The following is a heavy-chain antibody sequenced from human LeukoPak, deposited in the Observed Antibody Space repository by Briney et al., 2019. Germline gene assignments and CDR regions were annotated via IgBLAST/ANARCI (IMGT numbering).Heavy chain of an antibody. D-gene: IGHD2-2*01. Sequence: ASVKVSCKASGYTFTSYGISWVRQAPGQGLEWMGWISAYNGNTNYAQKLQGRVTMTTDISTSTAYMELRSLRSDDTAVYYCARGGSEYQLLFPFDYWGQGTLVTVSS. CDR1: GYTFTSYG. V-gene: IGHV1-18*01. CDR2: ISAYNGNT. CDR3: ARGGSEYQLLFPFDY. J-gene: IGHJ4*02.